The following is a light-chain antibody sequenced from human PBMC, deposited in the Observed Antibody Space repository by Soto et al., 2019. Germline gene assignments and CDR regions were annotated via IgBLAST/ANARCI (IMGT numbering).Light chain of an antibody. J-gene: IGLJ1*01. Sequence: QSVLTQHASVSGSPGQSVTISCTGTSSDVGSYNLVSWYQQHPGKAPKLMIYEVSKRPSGVSNRFSGSKSGNTASLTISGLQAEDEADYYCCSYAGSSTLYVFGTGTQLTVL. CDR1: SSDVGSYNL. CDR2: EVS. V-gene: IGLV2-23*02. CDR3: CSYAGSSTLYV.